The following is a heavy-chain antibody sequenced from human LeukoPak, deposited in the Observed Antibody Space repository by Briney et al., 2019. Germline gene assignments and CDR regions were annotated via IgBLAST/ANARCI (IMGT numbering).Heavy chain of an antibody. CDR2: INSDGSST. CDR1: GFTFSSYW. V-gene: IGHV3-74*01. D-gene: IGHD1-14*01. CDR3: ATGQGHGMDV. J-gene: IGHJ6*02. Sequence: GGSLRLSYAASGFTFSSYWMHWVRQAPGKGLVWDSRINSDGSSTSYADSVKGRFTISRDNAKNTPYLQMNSLRAEDTAVYYCATGQGHGMDVWGQGTTVTVSS.